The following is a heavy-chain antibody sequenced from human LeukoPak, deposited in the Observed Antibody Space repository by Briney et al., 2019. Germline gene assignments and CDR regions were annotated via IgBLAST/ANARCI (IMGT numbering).Heavy chain of an antibody. CDR1: GGSISSSSYY. Sequence: SETLSLTCTVSGGSISSSSYYWGWLRQPPGKGLEWIASIYYSGSTYYHPSLKSQVTISVDTSKNPFSLKLSSVTAADTAVYYCARINPLRGYSYGYIYYYYYYMDVWGKGTTVTVSS. J-gene: IGHJ6*03. CDR3: ARINPLRGYSYGYIYYYYYYMDV. D-gene: IGHD5-18*01. V-gene: IGHV4-39*07. CDR2: IYYSGST.